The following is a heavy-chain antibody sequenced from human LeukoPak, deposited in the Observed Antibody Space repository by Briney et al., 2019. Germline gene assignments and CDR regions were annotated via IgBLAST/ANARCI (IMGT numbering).Heavy chain of an antibody. J-gene: IGHJ3*02. CDR2: ISSSSTII. CDR3: GASRQYVGAFDI. V-gene: IGHV3-48*03. D-gene: IGHD3-16*01. CDR1: GFTFSSYE. Sequence: GGSLRLSCAASGFTFSSYELYWVRQATGQGLEWISYISSSSTIIKYADSVRGRFTISRDDARESLYLQMSSLRADDTAIYYCGASRQYVGAFDIWGQGTLVTVSS.